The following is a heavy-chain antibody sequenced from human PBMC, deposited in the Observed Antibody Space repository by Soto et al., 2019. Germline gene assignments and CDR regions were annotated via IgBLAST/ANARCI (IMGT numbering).Heavy chain of an antibody. CDR2: HSDST. J-gene: IGHJ4*02. CDR1: GCSISSGDYY. Sequence: SETLSLTCTVSGCSISSGDYYWSWIRQPPGKGLEWIGHHSDSTNYNPSLKSRITISTDTSKNQFSLKLSSVTAADTAVYYCATYTVGEGGRGYWGQGTLVTVSA. D-gene: IGHD3-16*01. CDR3: ATYTVGEGGRGY. V-gene: IGHV4-61*08.